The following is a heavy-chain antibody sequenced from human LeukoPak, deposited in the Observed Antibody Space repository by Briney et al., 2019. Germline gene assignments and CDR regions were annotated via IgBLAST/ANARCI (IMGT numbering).Heavy chain of an antibody. CDR2: IIPIFGTA. D-gene: IGHD5-24*01. V-gene: IGHV1-69*13. Sequence: GASVKVSCKASGGTFSNYAISWVRQAPGQGLEWMGGIIPIFGTANYAQKFQGRVTITADESTSTAYMELSSLRSEDTAVYYCARRDGYNYGPFDYWGQGTLVTVSS. CDR1: GGTFSNYA. CDR3: ARRDGYNYGPFDY. J-gene: IGHJ4*02.